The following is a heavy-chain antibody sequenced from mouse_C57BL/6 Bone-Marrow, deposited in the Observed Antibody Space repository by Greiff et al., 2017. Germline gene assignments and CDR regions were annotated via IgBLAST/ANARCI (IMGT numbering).Heavy chain of an antibody. V-gene: IGHV1-15*01. J-gene: IGHJ2*01. D-gene: IGHD1-1*01. CDR3: TRSPTVVAIPLDD. CDR2: IDAETGGT. Sequence: QVPLKQSGAELVRPGASVTLSCTASGYTFTDYEMHWVKQTPVHGLAWIGAIDAETGGTAYNQKFKGMAILTADKSTSTADMELRSLTAEDSAVYYCTRSPTVVAIPLDDWGQGTALAVST. CDR1: GYTFTDYE.